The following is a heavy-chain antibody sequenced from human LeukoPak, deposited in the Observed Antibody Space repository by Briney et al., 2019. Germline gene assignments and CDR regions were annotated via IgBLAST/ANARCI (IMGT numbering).Heavy chain of an antibody. CDR1: GGSINSGGHY. CDR3: ARGTYYYDSSGSNWFDP. CDR2: IYYSGST. V-gene: IGHV4-31*03. D-gene: IGHD3-22*01. Sequence: SQTLSLTCTVSGGSINSGGHYWNWTRQHPGKGLEWIGYIYYSGSTYYNPSLKSRVSISVDTSKNQFSLKLTSVTAADTAVYYCARGTYYYDSSGSNWFDPWGQGTLVTVSS. J-gene: IGHJ5*02.